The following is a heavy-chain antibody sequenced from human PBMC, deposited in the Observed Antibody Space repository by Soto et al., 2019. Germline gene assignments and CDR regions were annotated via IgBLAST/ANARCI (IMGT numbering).Heavy chain of an antibody. CDR3: ARAAICSGGSCYAFDI. J-gene: IGHJ3*02. D-gene: IGHD2-15*01. CDR2: IIPILGIA. V-gene: IGHV1-69*02. Sequence: SVKVSCKASGGTFSSYTISWVRQAPGQGLEWMGRIIPILGIANYAQKFQGRVTITADKSTSTAYMELSSLRSEDTAVYYCARAAICSGGSCYAFDIWGQGTMVTVSS. CDR1: GGTFSSYT.